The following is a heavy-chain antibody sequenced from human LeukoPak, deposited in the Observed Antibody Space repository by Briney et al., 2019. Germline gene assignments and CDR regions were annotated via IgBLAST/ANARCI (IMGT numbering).Heavy chain of an antibody. CDR3: ASGSPGTKAAAGQFDY. J-gene: IGHJ4*02. CDR1: GFTFSSYA. D-gene: IGHD6-13*01. CDR2: ISGSGGST. Sequence: PGGSLRLSCAASGFTFSSYAMSWVRQAPGKGLEWVSAISGSGGSTYYADSVKGRFTISRDNSKNTLYLQMNSLRAEDTAVYYCASGSPGTKAAAGQFDYWGQGTLVTVSS. V-gene: IGHV3-23*01.